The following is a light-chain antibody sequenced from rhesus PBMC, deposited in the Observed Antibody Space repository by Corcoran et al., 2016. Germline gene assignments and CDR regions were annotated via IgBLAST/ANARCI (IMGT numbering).Light chain of an antibody. CDR1: QGISSY. CDR2: AAS. J-gene: IGKJ4*01. Sequence: DIQMTQSPSSLSASVGDTVTITCRASQGISSYLTWFQQKPGKAPKLLIYAASSLESGVPSRFSGNGSGTEFTLTIRSLQPEDFAAYYCLQHNSYPPTFGGGTKVEIK. V-gene: IGKV1-28*01. CDR3: LQHNSYPPT.